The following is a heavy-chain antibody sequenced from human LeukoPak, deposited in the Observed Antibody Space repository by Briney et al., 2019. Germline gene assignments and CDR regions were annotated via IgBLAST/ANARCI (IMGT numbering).Heavy chain of an antibody. CDR3: ARRQSLGDY. J-gene: IGHJ4*02. V-gene: IGHV1-18*01. Sequence: GASVKVSCKTSGYTFTSYDISWVRQAPGQGLEWMGWISTYNGKTNYAQKLQGRVTMTTDTSTSTAYMEMRSLRSDDTAVYYCARRQSLGDYWGQGTLVTVSS. CDR1: GYTFTSYD. CDR2: ISTYNGKT. D-gene: IGHD5-24*01.